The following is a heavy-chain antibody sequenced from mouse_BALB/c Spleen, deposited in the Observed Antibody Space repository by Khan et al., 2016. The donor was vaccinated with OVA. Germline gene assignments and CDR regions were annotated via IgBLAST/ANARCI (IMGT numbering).Heavy chain of an antibody. CDR3: ARTTYYFDY. CDR2: ILPGSGST. Sequence: QVQLKQSGAEVMKPGASVKISCKATGYTFSSYWIEWVKQRPGHGLEWIGEILPGSGSTNYNEKFKGKATFTADTSSNTAYMQLSSLTSEDSAVYYCARTTYYFDYWGQGTTLTVSS. CDR1: GYTFSSYW. J-gene: IGHJ2*01. V-gene: IGHV1-9*01.